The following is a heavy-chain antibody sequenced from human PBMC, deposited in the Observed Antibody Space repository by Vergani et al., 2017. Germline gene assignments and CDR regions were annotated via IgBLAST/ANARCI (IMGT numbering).Heavy chain of an antibody. Sequence: QVQLVESGGGVVQPGRSLRLSCVVSGFALNRHAMYWVRQAPGKGLEWVVGISFDGTNEYYPDLVKGRFTISRDIAKNTLYLQMNSLRVEDTGVYYCARARCIETCYMSNWLDSWGQGTLVTVSS. D-gene: IGHD3-9*01. V-gene: IGHV3-30-3*01. J-gene: IGHJ5*01. CDR1: GFALNRHA. CDR2: ISFDGTNE. CDR3: ARARCIETCYMSNWLDS.